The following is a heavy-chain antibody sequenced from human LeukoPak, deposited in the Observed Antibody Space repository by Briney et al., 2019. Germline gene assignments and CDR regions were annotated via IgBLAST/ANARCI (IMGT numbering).Heavy chain of an antibody. J-gene: IGHJ5*02. D-gene: IGHD2-2*01. Sequence: SETLSLTCTVSGGSISSYYWSWIRQPPGKGVEWIGYIYYSGSTNYNPSLKSRVTISVDTSNNQFSLKLSSVTAADTAVYHCAGSGSTIPNWFDPWGQGTLVTVSS. CDR2: IYYSGST. CDR3: AGSGSTIPNWFDP. CDR1: GGSISSYY. V-gene: IGHV4-59*01.